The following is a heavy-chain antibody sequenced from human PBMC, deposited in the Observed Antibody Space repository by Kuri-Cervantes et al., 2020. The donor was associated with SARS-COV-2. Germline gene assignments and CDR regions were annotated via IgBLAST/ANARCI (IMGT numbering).Heavy chain of an antibody. CDR2: IYHSGST. CDR1: GGSISSGGYS. Sequence: SETLSLTCAVSGGSISSGGYSWSWIRQPPGKGLEWIGYIYHSGSTYYNPSLKSRVTISVDRSKNQFSLKLSSVTAADTAVYYCARRPGYCSSTSCQEAYYGMDVWGQGTTVTVSS. J-gene: IGHJ6*02. V-gene: IGHV4-30-2*01. D-gene: IGHD2-2*01. CDR3: ARRPGYCSSTSCQEAYYGMDV.